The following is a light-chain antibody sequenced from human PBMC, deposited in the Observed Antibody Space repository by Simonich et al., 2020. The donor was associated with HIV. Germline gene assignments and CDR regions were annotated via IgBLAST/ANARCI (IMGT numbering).Light chain of an antibody. CDR3: QQYNYWPLFLT. V-gene: IGKV3-15*01. Sequence: EIVMTQSPATLSVSQGERATLSCRASTSVSSTLAWYQQKTGQSPSLLIYGASARATGIPARFSGSVSGTEFTLTISSVQSEDFAVYYCQQYNYWPLFLTFGGGTKVEIK. CDR2: GAS. J-gene: IGKJ4*01. CDR1: TSVSST.